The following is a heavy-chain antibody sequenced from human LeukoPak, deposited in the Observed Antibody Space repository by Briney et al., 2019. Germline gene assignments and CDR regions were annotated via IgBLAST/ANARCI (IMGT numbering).Heavy chain of an antibody. J-gene: IGHJ3*01. CDR1: GYTLTGVY. V-gene: IGHV1-2*06. Sequence: ASVKISCKASGYTLTGVYIHWVRQAPGQGLEWTGRIEWMGRINPSSGGTNYAQNFQGRVTMAWDTSISTAYLDLSRLTSYDTAVYYCRLFHTPIFDLWGQGTMITVSS. CDR2: INPSSGGT. CDR3: RLFHTPIFDL. D-gene: IGHD3-3*01.